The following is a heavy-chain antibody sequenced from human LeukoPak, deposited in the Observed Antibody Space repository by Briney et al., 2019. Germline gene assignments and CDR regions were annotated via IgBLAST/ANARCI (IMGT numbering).Heavy chain of an antibody. D-gene: IGHD6-6*01. CDR3: AREGQLAPSGNWFDP. J-gene: IGHJ5*02. CDR1: GYTFTGYY. Sequence: SVKVSCKASGYTFTGYYMHWVRQAPGQGLEWVGVIITIFGTANYAQPSQGRVTITSEESTSTAYQELSRLRSEDTAVYYCAREGQLAPSGNWFDPWGQGTLVTVSS. CDR2: IITIFGTA. V-gene: IGHV1-69*01.